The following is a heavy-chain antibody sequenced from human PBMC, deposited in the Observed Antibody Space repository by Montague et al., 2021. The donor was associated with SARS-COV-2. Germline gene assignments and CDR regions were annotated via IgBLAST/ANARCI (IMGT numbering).Heavy chain of an antibody. Sequence: SETLSLTCSVSGDSIRSSGYYWGWIRQPPGKGLEWIGSVYYSGSTYYNPSLKIRVTISVDTSKNQFSLKLSTVTAADAAVYYCARHPLGYCSSTSCHVGWGQGTLVTVSS. D-gene: IGHD2-2*01. CDR2: VYYSGST. V-gene: IGHV4-39*01. J-gene: IGHJ4*02. CDR3: ARHPLGYCSSTSCHVG. CDR1: GDSIRSSGYY.